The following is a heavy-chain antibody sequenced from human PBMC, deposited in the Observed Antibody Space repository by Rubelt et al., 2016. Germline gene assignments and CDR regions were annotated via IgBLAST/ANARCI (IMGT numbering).Heavy chain of an antibody. CDR2: IDHSGNT. J-gene: IGHJ4*02. V-gene: IGHV4-34*01. Sequence: QVQLQQWGAGLVKPSETLSLTCAVYGGSFSGYSWTWIRQPPGKGLEWLGEIDHSGNTDYIPSLKSRVSISVDTSKKQISLKMGSVTAADTAVYYCARHDTGSFLFDFWGQGTPVTVSS. CDR3: ARHDTGSFLFDF. D-gene: IGHD1-26*01. CDR1: GGSFSGYS.